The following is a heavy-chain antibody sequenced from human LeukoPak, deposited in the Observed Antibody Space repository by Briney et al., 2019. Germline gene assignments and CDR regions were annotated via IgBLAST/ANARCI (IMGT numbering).Heavy chain of an antibody. J-gene: IGHJ3*02. D-gene: IGHD4-23*01. CDR3: ARPTVYGGNSGNASDI. CDR1: GYSISSGYY. CDR2: IYPSGST. Sequence: SETLSLTCTVPGYSISSGYYWGWIRQPPGKGLEWIGSIYPSGSTYYYPSLKSRVTISLDTSKNQFSLKRSSVTAADTAMYYCARPTVYGGNSGNASDIWGQGTMVTVSS. V-gene: IGHV4-38-2*02.